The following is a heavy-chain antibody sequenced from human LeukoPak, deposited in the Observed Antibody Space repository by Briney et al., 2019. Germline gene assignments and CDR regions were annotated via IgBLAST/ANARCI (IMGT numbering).Heavy chain of an antibody. J-gene: IGHJ4*02. D-gene: IGHD3-10*01. CDR2: ISSSSSYI. CDR3: ARVDYYGSGSLDLVY. V-gene: IGHV3-21*01. Sequence: GGSLRLSCTASGFTFGDYAMSWVRQAPGKGLEWVSSISSSSSYIYYADSVKGRFTISRDNAKNSLYLQMNSLRVEDTAVYYCARVDYYGSGSLDLVYWGQGTLVTVSS. CDR1: GFTFGDYA.